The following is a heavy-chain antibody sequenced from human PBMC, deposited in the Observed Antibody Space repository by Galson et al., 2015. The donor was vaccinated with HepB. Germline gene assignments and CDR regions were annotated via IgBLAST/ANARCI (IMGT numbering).Heavy chain of an antibody. CDR1: GFTFSSYA. V-gene: IGHV3-23*01. J-gene: IGHJ6*02. Sequence: SLRLSCAASGFTFSSYAMSWVRQAPGKGLEWVSAIRGSGGSTYYADSVKGRFTISRDNSKNTLYLQMNSLRAEDAAVYYCAKAAYSSSWYKFLGHVWGQGTTVTVSS. CDR2: IRGSGGST. D-gene: IGHD6-13*01. CDR3: AKAAYSSSWYKFLGHV.